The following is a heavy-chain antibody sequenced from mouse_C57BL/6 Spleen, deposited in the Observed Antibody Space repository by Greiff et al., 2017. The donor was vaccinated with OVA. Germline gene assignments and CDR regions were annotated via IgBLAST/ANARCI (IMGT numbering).Heavy chain of an antibody. Sequence: VQLQQSGPELVKPGASVKLSCKASGYTFTSYDINWVKQRPGQGLEWIGWIYPRDGSTKYNEKFKGKATLTVDTSSSTAYMELHSLTSEDSAVYVCAAMVTGGYYYEMDDWGQGTSVTVSS. J-gene: IGHJ4*01. CDR2: IYPRDGST. CDR1: GYTFTSYD. D-gene: IGHD2-2*01. CDR3: AAMVTGGYYYEMDD. V-gene: IGHV1-85*01.